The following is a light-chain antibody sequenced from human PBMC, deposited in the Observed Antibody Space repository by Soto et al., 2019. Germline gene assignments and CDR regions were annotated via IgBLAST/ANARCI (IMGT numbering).Light chain of an antibody. J-gene: IGLJ3*02. V-gene: IGLV2-14*01. CDR2: EVN. CDR3: SSYTSGTWV. Sequence: QSALTQPASVSGSPGQSITISCTGTSSDVCDYDYVSWYQQHPGKAPKLVIYEVNNRPSGVSSRFSGSKSGNTASLTISGLQAEDEADYYCSSYTSGTWVVGGRTKLTVL. CDR1: SSDVCDYDY.